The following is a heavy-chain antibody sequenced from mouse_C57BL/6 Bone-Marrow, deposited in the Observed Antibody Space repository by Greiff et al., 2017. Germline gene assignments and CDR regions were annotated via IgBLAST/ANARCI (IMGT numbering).Heavy chain of an antibody. CDR3: AREGYGSSWYFDV. CDR1: GFSLTSYG. CDR2: IWSGGST. D-gene: IGHD1-1*01. J-gene: IGHJ1*03. Sequence: QVQLQQSGPGLVQPSQSLSITCTVSGFSLTSYGVHWVRQSPGKGLEWLGVIWSGGSTDSNAAFISRLSISKDNSKSQVFLKMNSLQADDTAIYYCAREGYGSSWYFDVWGTGTTVTVSS. V-gene: IGHV2-2*01.